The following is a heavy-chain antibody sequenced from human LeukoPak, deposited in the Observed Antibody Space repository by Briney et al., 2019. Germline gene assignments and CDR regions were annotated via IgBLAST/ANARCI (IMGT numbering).Heavy chain of an antibody. CDR1: GFTFDDYA. Sequence: PGGSLRLSCAASGFTFDDYAMHWVRQAPGKGLEWVSGISWNSGSIGYADSVKGRFTISRDNAKNSLYLQMNSLRAEDTALYYCAKPLTAAGTRRAFDIWGQGTMVTVSS. D-gene: IGHD6-13*01. J-gene: IGHJ3*02. CDR3: AKPLTAAGTRRAFDI. V-gene: IGHV3-9*01. CDR2: ISWNSGSI.